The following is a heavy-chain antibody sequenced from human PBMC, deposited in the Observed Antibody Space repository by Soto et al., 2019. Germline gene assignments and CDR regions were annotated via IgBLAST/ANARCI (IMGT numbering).Heavy chain of an antibody. CDR2: INPSGGRT. CDR3: ARSAPNYYYMDV. CDR1: GYTFINYY. J-gene: IGHJ6*03. Sequence: ASVKVSCKASGYTFINYYMHWVRQAPGQGLEWMGIINPSGGRTGYAQRFQGRVAMTWDTSTSTVYMELSSLRFEDTALYYCARSAPNYYYMDVWGKGTTVT. V-gene: IGHV1-46*03.